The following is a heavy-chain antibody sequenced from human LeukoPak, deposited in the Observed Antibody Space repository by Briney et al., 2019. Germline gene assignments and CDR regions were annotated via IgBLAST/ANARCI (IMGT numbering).Heavy chain of an antibody. CDR1: GYIFTSYA. D-gene: IGHD1-7*01. CDR2: INAGTGNT. J-gene: IGHJ6*02. CDR3: ARGPGITGTAPGMDV. Sequence: ASVKVSCKASGYIFTSYAIHWVRQAPGHRLEWMGWINAGTGNTKYSQKFQGRVTITRDTSASTAYMELTSLRSEDTAVYYCARGPGITGTAPGMDVWGQGTTVTVSS. V-gene: IGHV1-3*01.